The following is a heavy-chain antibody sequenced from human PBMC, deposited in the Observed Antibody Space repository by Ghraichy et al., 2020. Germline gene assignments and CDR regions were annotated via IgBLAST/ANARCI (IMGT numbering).Heavy chain of an antibody. CDR2: TYYRSKWYN. J-gene: IGHJ5*02. Sequence: SQTLSLTCAISGDSVSSNSAAWNWIRQSPSRGLEWLGRTYYRSKWYNDYAVSVKSRITINPDTSKNQFSLQLNSVTPEDTAVYYCARGFHSGWDSNQPYSSSSPWFDPWGQGTLVTVSS. D-gene: IGHD6-6*01. CDR3: ARGFHSGWDSNQPYSSSSPWFDP. CDR1: GDSVSSNSAA. V-gene: IGHV6-1*01.